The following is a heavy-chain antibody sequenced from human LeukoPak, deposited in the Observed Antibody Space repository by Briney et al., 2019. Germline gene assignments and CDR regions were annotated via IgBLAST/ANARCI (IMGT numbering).Heavy chain of an antibody. V-gene: IGHV3-23*01. Sequence: SGGSLRLSCAASGFTFSSYAMSWVRQAPGKGLEWVSTISGSGGRTYYADSVQGRFTISRDNSKSTLSLQMNSLRADDAAAYFCAKGSSENYYFRFDCWGQGSLVTVSS. CDR2: ISGSGGRT. CDR1: GFTFSSYA. J-gene: IGHJ4*02. D-gene: IGHD2/OR15-2a*01. CDR3: AKGSSENYYFRFDC.